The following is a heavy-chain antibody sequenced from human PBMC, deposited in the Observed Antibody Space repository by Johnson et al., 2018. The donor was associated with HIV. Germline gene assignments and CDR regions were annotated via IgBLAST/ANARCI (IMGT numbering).Heavy chain of an antibody. J-gene: IGHJ3*02. D-gene: IGHD3-16*01. Sequence: VQLVESGGGLVQSGGSLRLSCAASGFTFSSYAMSWVRQAPGKGLEWVANIKQDGSEKYYVDSVKGRFTISRDNAKNSLYLQMNSLRADDTAVYYCARGGSDVFDIWGRGTMVTVSS. CDR3: ARGGSDVFDI. CDR2: IKQDGSEK. V-gene: IGHV3-7*01. CDR1: GFTFSSYA.